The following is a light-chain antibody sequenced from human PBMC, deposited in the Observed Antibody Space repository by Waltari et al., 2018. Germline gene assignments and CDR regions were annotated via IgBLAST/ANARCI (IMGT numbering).Light chain of an antibody. CDR2: GTS. V-gene: IGKV3-20*01. Sequence: ELVLTQSPGTLSLSPGERATLSCRASQSIDSTYLAWYQKKPGQPPRLLSYGTSNRATGISDRFSGSVSGTDFTLTISRLDPEDFAVYYCQYYDSSPLWTFGQGTKVEIK. CDR1: QSIDSTY. CDR3: QYYDSSPLWT. J-gene: IGKJ1*01.